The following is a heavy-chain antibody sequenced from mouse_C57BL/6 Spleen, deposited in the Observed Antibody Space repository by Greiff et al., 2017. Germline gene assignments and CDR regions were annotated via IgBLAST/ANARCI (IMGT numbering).Heavy chain of an antibody. D-gene: IGHD1-1*01. V-gene: IGHV5-9*01. CDR3: ARHFGYYGSSSYAMDY. Sequence: EVQRVESGGGLVKPGGSLKLSCAASGFTFSSYTMSWVRQTPEKRLEWVATISGGGGNTYYPDSVKGRITISRDNATNTLYLQMSSLRSEDTALYYCARHFGYYGSSSYAMDYWGQGTSVTVSS. J-gene: IGHJ4*01. CDR2: ISGGGGNT. CDR1: GFTFSSYT.